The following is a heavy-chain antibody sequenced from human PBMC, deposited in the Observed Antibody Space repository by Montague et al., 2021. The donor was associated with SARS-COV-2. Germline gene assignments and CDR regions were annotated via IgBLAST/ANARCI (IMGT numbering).Heavy chain of an antibody. V-gene: IGHV4-61*01. J-gene: IGHJ4*02. CDR1: GASVASGNFY. Sequence: SETLSLTCTVSGASVASGNFYWSWIRQPPGKGPEWIGYMYYTGHTNYNPSLESRVTLPVDPSKNQFSLSLTSVTAADTAVYYCARSRANVPSRPGFDYWGQGALVTVSS. CDR2: MYYTGHT. D-gene: IGHD6-6*01. CDR3: ARSRANVPSRPGFDY.